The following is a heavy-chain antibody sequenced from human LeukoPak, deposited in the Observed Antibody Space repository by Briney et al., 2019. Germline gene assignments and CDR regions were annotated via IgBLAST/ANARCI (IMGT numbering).Heavy chain of an antibody. CDR1: GYSFVGYG. CDR3: ARDHYYGSGSYQMYYFDY. Sequence: ASVKVSCKASGYSFVGYGITWVRQAPGQGLGWMGWFNPENGNTNYAQKFQGRVTITADKSTSTAYVELSSLRSEDTAVYYCARDHYYGSGSYQMYYFDYWGQGTLVTVSS. D-gene: IGHD3-10*01. CDR2: FNPENGNT. J-gene: IGHJ4*02. V-gene: IGHV1-18*01.